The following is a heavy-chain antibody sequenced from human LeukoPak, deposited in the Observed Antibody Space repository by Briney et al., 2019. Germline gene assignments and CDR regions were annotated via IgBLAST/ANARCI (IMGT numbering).Heavy chain of an antibody. CDR2: IYSGGST. CDR1: GFTVSSNY. CDR3: ATNGGPRYDFWSGYSL. J-gene: IGHJ4*02. Sequence: GGSLRLSCAASGFTVSSNYMSWVRQAPGKGLEWVSVIYSGGSTYYADSVKGRFTISRDNSKNTLYLQMNSLRAEDTAVYYCATNGGPRYDFWSGYSLWGQGTLVTVSS. D-gene: IGHD3-3*01. V-gene: IGHV3-53*01.